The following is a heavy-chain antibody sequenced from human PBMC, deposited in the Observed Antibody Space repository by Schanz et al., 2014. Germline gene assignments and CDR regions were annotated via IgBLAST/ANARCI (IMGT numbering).Heavy chain of an antibody. V-gene: IGHV1-18*01. Sequence: QVHLVQSGAEVKKPGSSVKVSCKASGGTFSSDTFSWVRQAPGQGLEWMGWISAYNGDTNYALKLQGRVTMTTDTSTSTAYMELSSLRSDDTAVYYCARGGGPEDVFDIWGQGTILTVSS. J-gene: IGHJ3*02. CDR2: ISAYNGDT. D-gene: IGHD5-12*01. CDR1: GGTFSSDT. CDR3: ARGGGPEDVFDI.